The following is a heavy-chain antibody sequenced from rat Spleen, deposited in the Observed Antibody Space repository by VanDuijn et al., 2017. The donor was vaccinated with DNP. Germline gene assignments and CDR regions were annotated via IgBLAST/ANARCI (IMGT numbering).Heavy chain of an antibody. Sequence: EVQLQESGPGLVKPSQSLSLTCSVTGYSITSNYWGWIREFPGNKMQYTGHISYSGTTNYNPSLKSRISITSDTSKNQFFLQVNSVTTDDTATYYCTRGDILRSFDYWGQGVMVTVSS. CDR1: GYSITSNY. V-gene: IGHV3-1*01. CDR3: TRGDILRSFDY. J-gene: IGHJ2*01. CDR2: ISYSGTT. D-gene: IGHD1-6*01.